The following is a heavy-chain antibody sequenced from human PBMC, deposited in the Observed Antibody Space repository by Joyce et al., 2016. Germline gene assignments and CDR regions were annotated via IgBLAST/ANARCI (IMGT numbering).Heavy chain of an antibody. CDR3: ARGGLSSGWFPQFFQY. D-gene: IGHD6-19*01. J-gene: IGHJ1*01. V-gene: IGHV3-48*01. Sequence: EVQLVESGGALVQPGGSVRLSCAASGFTFSSYSLSWVRQAPWKGLQWISYISVDMSTTHYSDSLKGRFTISRDNAKNSLYLQMSGLTAEDTAIYYCARGGLSSGWFPQFFQYWGQGTLVSVSS. CDR2: ISVDMSTT. CDR1: GFTFSSYS.